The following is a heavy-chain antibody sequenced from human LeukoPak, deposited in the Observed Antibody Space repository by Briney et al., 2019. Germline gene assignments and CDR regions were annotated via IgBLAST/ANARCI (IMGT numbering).Heavy chain of an antibody. CDR2: ISYDGSNK. V-gene: IGHV3-30*18. CDR1: GFTFSSYG. D-gene: IGHD4-17*01. J-gene: IGHJ4*02. Sequence: GRSLRLSCAASGFTFSSYGMHWVRQAPGKGLEWVAVISYDGSNKYYADSVKGRFTITRDNSENTLYLQMSSLRAEDTAVYYCAKSPMRTVTTNYFDYWGPGTLITVSS. CDR3: AKSPMRTVTTNYFDY.